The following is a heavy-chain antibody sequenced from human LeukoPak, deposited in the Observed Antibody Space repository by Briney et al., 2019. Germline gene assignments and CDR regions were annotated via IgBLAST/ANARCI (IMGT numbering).Heavy chain of an antibody. V-gene: IGHV1-8*01. Sequence: ASVKVSCKASGYTFTSYDINWVRQATGQGLEWMGWMNPNSGNTGYAQKFQGRVTMTRNTSISTAYMELSSLRSEDTAVYYCARGHGGRGYYDILTGYRSHNWFDPWGQGTLVTVSS. J-gene: IGHJ5*02. D-gene: IGHD3-9*01. CDR1: GYTFTSYD. CDR3: ARGHGGRGYYDILTGYRSHNWFDP. CDR2: MNPNSGNT.